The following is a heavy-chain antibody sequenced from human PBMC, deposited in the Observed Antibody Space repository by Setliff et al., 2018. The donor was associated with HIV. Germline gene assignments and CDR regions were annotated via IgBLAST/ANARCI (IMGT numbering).Heavy chain of an antibody. Sequence: PSETLSLTCTVSGGSISSSSYYWGWIRQPPGKGLEWIGSIYYSGSTYYNPSLKSRVTISVDTSKNQFSLKLSSVTAADTAVYYCARNHYYGSGKNRWFDPWGQGMLVTVPQ. CDR3: ARNHYYGSGKNRWFDP. D-gene: IGHD3-10*01. J-gene: IGHJ5*02. CDR1: GGSISSSSYY. CDR2: IYYSGST. V-gene: IGHV4-39*07.